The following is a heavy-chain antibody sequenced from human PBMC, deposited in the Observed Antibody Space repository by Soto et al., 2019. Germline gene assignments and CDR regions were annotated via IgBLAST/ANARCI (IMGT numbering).Heavy chain of an antibody. J-gene: IGHJ3*01. CDR2: IGGGDDI. V-gene: IGHV3-23*01. Sequence: GGSLRLSCEASGFTFSNYAMAWVRQTPGEGPEWVSTIGGGDDIFYAESAKGRFIISRDDSRSTMYLQMDNLRVEDTAIYFCAKDSISYNGIYDAFDVWGQGTVVTVSS. CDR1: GFTFSNYA. CDR3: AKDSISYNGIYDAFDV. D-gene: IGHD3-3*02.